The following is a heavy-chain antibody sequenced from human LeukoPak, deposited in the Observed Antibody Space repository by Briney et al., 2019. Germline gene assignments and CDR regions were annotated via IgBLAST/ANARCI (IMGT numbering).Heavy chain of an antibody. CDR3: ARHVDTAQFDY. J-gene: IGHJ4*02. CDR1: GGSISSGGYS. V-gene: IGHV4-30-4*07. D-gene: IGHD5-18*01. Sequence: SETLSLTCAVSGGSISSGGYSWSWIRQPPGKGLEWIGYIYYSGSTYYNPSLKSRVTISVDTSKNQFSLKLSSVTAADTAVYYCARHVDTAQFDYWGQGTLVTVSS. CDR2: IYYSGST.